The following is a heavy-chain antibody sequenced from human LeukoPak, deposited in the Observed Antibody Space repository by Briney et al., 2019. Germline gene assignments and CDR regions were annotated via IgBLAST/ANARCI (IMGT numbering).Heavy chain of an antibody. D-gene: IGHD3-9*01. Sequence: GGSLRLSCAASGFTFSAYAMNWVRQAPGKGREWVSAISGSGGATYYADSVKGRFTIPRDNSKNTLYLQMNSLRAEDTAVYYFAKDTVFRLTLSQEVTDDAFDSCGEETIDTDSS. CDR1: GFTFSAYA. CDR3: AKDTVFRLTLSQEVTDDAFDS. V-gene: IGHV3-23*01. J-gene: IGHJ3*02. CDR2: ISGSGGAT.